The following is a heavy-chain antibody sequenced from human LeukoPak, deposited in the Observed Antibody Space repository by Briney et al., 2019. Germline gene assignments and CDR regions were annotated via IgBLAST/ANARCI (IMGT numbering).Heavy chain of an antibody. D-gene: IGHD5-12*01. Sequence: GGSLRLSCAAAGLTFSSYGMHWVRQAPGKGLEWVAFIRYDGSNKYYADFVKGRFTISRDNSKNTLYLQMNSLRAEDTAVYYCAKVLASGYDSRWAFDIWGQGTMVTVSS. CDR1: GLTFSSYG. CDR3: AKVLASGYDSRWAFDI. CDR2: IRYDGSNK. J-gene: IGHJ3*02. V-gene: IGHV3-30*02.